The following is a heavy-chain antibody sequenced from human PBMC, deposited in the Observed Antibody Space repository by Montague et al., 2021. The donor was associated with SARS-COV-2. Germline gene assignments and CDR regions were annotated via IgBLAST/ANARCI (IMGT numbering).Heavy chain of an antibody. J-gene: IGHJ4*02. CDR3: ARGARQGYGFRLGSFDY. CDR1: GGSFSGHY. CDR2: INHSGST. Sequence: SETLSLTCAVYGGSFSGHYWNWIRQPPGKGLEWIGEINHSGSTNYNPSLKSRVTMSVDTSKNQFSLKLSSVTAADTAVYYCARGARQGYGFRLGSFDYWGQGTLVTVSS. V-gene: IGHV4-34*01. D-gene: IGHD3-10*01.